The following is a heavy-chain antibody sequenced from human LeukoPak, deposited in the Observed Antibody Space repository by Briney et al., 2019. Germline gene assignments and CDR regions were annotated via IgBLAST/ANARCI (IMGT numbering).Heavy chain of an antibody. CDR3: AKVGGSSGWYLFDY. CDR2: ISWNSGSI. V-gene: IGHV3-9*01. Sequence: TGGSLRLSCAASGFTFDDYAMHWVRQAPGKGLEWVSGISWNSGSIGYADSVKGRFTISRDNAKNSLYLQMNSLRAEDTALYYCAKVGGSSGWYLFDYWGQGTLVTVSS. CDR1: GFTFDDYA. J-gene: IGHJ4*02. D-gene: IGHD6-19*01.